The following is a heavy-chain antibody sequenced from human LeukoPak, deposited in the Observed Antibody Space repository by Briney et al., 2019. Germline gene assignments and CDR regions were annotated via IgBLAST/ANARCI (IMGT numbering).Heavy chain of an antibody. J-gene: IGHJ4*02. D-gene: IGHD1-26*01. Sequence: GGSLRLSCTASGFTFSSYEMNWVRQAPGKGLERVSYISSSGTSMYYADSVKGRFTISRDNAKNSLYLQMNSLRAEDTAVYYCARVLGIVGGWGQGTLVTVSS. V-gene: IGHV3-48*03. CDR2: ISSSGTSM. CDR1: GFTFSSYE. CDR3: ARVLGIVGG.